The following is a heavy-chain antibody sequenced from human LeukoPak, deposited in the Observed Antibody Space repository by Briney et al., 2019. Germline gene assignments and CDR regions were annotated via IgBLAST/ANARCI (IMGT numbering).Heavy chain of an antibody. V-gene: IGHV4-34*01. D-gene: IGHD6-6*01. CDR1: GGSFSGYY. Sequence: SETLSLTCAVYGGSFSGYYWSWIRQPPGKGLEWIGEINHSGSTNYNPSLKSRVTISVDTSKNQFSLKLSSVTAADTAVYYCARDLGPRFGELVDWGQGTLVTVSS. CDR2: INHSGST. J-gene: IGHJ4*02. CDR3: ARDLGPRFGELVD.